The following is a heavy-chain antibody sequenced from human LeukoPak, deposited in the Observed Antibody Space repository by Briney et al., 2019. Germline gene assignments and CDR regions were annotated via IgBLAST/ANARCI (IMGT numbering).Heavy chain of an antibody. J-gene: IGHJ6*03. V-gene: IGHV3-30*04. CDR2: ISYDGSNK. D-gene: IGHD3-22*01. Sequence: GGSLRLSCAASGFTFSSYAMHWVRQAPGKGLEWVAVISYDGSNKYYADSVKGRFTISRDNAKNSLYLQMNSLRAEDTAVYYCARSYYDSSGYRLDYYYYMDVWGKGTTVTVSS. CDR3: ARSYYDSSGYRLDYYYYMDV. CDR1: GFTFSSYA.